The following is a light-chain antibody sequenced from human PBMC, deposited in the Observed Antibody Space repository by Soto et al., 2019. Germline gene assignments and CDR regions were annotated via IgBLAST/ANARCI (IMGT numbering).Light chain of an antibody. J-gene: IGLJ3*02. CDR2: SNN. V-gene: IGLV1-44*01. CDR1: SSNIGRNT. CDR3: AAWDDSLNGWV. Sequence: QSVLTQPPSASGTPGQRVTISCSGSSSNIGRNTVNWYQQLPGTAPKLVIYSNNQRPSGFPDRVSGSKSGTSASLAISGLQYEDAADYYCAAWDDSLNGWVFGGGTKLTVL.